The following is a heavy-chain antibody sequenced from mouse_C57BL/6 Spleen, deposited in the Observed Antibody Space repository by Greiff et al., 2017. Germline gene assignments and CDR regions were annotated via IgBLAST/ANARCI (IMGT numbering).Heavy chain of an antibody. CDR1: GFNITAYY. CDR2: IDPEDGET. V-gene: IGHV14-2*01. D-gene: IGHD1-1*01. CDR3: ACDTYYGSSRFAY. Sequence: VQLQQSGAELVKPGASVKLSCTASGFNITAYYMNWVKQRTEQGLKRIGRIDPEDGETKYDPKFQGKATITANTSYNTSYLQLKRLTSEDTAVYVCACDTYYGSSRFAYWGQGTIVTVSA. J-gene: IGHJ3*01.